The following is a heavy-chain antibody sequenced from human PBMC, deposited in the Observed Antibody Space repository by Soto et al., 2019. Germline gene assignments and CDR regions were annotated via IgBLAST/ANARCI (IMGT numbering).Heavy chain of an antibody. V-gene: IGHV3-9*01. CDR3: ITDNSPGGADS. Sequence: GGSLRLSFAWSGFSFNEHAMHWARHVPGRGMEWVEGIMWDNSRIGSGGAVKGRFTISRDNAKNSLYFQMNSLRPEDTALYYYITDNSPGGADSWGQGTRVTASS. D-gene: IGHD3-16*01. CDR1: GFSFNEHA. CDR2: IMWDNSRI. J-gene: IGHJ5*01.